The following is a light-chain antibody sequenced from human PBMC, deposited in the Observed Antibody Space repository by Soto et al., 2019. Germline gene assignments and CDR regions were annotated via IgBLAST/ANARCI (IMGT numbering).Light chain of an antibody. CDR1: QSVTSTF. Sequence: EIVLTQSPGTLSLSPGERATLSCRASQSVTSTFLAWYQQRPGQAPRLLIYDSSSRAAGIPDRFSGSVSGTDFTLTISGLEPEDFAVYYCQQYGGSPLTFGGGTKVEIK. CDR2: DSS. V-gene: IGKV3-20*01. CDR3: QQYGGSPLT. J-gene: IGKJ4*01.